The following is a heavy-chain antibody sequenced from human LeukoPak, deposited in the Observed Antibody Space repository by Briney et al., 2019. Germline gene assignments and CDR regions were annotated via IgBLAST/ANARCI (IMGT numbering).Heavy chain of an antibody. Sequence: SQTLSLTCTVSGGSISSGDYYWSWIRQPPGKGLEWIGYIYYSGSTYYNPSLKSRVTISVDTSKNQFSLKLSSVTAADTAVYYCARVYSNYFRCFDYWGQGTLVTVSS. CDR3: ARVYSNYFRCFDY. J-gene: IGHJ4*02. V-gene: IGHV4-30-4*08. CDR1: GGSISSGDYY. D-gene: IGHD4-11*01. CDR2: IYYSGST.